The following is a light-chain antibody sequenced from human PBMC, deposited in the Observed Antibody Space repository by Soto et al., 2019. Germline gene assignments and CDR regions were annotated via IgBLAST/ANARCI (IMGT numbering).Light chain of an antibody. CDR2: DAS. V-gene: IGKV3-11*01. CDR3: QQRSNWPPT. J-gene: IGKJ5*01. Sequence: EIVLTQSPATLSLSPGDRATLSCSASQSVSSYLAWYQQKPGQAPRLLIYDASNRATGIPARFSGSGSGTDFTLTINSLKPEDFAVYYCQQRSNWPPTFGQGTRLEIK. CDR1: QSVSSY.